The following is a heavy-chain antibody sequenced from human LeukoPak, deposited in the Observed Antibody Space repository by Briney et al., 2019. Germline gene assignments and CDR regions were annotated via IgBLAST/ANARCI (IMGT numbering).Heavy chain of an antibody. CDR3: ARGHCSSTSCYAPHYYYMDV. D-gene: IGHD2-2*01. V-gene: IGHV1-46*01. Sequence: ASVKVSCKASGYAFTSYYMHWVRQAPGQGLEWMGIINPSGGSTSYAQKFQGRVTMTRDTSTSTVYMELSSLRSEDTAVYYCARGHCSSTSCYAPHYYYMDVWGKGTTVTVSS. CDR2: INPSGGST. CDR1: GYAFTSYY. J-gene: IGHJ6*03.